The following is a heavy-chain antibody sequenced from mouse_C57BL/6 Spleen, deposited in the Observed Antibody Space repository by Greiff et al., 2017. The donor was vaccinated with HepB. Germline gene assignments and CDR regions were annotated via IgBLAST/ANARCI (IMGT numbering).Heavy chain of an antibody. V-gene: IGHV1-69*01. Sequence: QVQLQQPGAELVMPGASVKLSCKASGYTFTSYWMHWVKQRPGQGLEWIGEIDPSDSYTNYNQKFKGKSTLTVDKSSSTAYMQLSSLTSEDSAVYYCAREDYYGSSYRAWFAYWGQGTLVTVSA. CDR2: IDPSDSYT. J-gene: IGHJ3*01. CDR3: AREDYYGSSYRAWFAY. D-gene: IGHD1-1*01. CDR1: GYTFTSYW.